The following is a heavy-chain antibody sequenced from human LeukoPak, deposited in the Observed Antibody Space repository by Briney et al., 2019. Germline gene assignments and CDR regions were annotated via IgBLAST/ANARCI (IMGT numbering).Heavy chain of an antibody. J-gene: IGHJ4*02. D-gene: IGHD6-19*01. CDR1: GFTFSDYY. CDR2: ISSSGSTI. CDR3: ARAFSSGSPFDY. V-gene: IGHV3-11*01. Sequence: GGSLRLSCAASGFTFSDYYMSWIRQAPGKGLEWASYISSSGSTIYYADSVKGRFTISRDNAKNSLYLQMNSLRAEDTAVYYCARAFSSGSPFDYWGQETLATVSS.